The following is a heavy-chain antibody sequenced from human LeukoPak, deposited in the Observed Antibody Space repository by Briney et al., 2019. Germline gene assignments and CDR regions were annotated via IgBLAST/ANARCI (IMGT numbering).Heavy chain of an antibody. CDR3: AKDHGRITMIVVASRVFDY. D-gene: IGHD3-22*01. Sequence: PGGSLRLSCAASGFTFSSYAMSWVRQAPGKGLEWVSAISGSGGSTYYADSVKGRFTISRDNSKNTLYLQMNSLTAEDTAVYYCAKDHGRITMIVVASRVFDYWGQGTLVTVSS. CDR2: ISGSGGST. V-gene: IGHV3-23*01. J-gene: IGHJ4*02. CDR1: GFTFSSYA.